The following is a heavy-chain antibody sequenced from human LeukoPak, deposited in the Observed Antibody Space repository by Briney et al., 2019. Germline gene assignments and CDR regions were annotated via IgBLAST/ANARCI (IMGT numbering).Heavy chain of an antibody. CDR1: GGSFSGYY. J-gene: IGHJ4*02. CDR2: INHSGST. V-gene: IGHV4-34*01. CDR3: ASVPGDTAMTATDY. D-gene: IGHD5-18*01. Sequence: SETLSLTCAVYGGSFSGYYWSWIRRPPGKGLEWIGEINHSGSTNYNPSLKSRVTISVDTSKNQFSLKLSSVTAADTAVYYCASVPGDTAMTATDYWGQGTLVTVSS.